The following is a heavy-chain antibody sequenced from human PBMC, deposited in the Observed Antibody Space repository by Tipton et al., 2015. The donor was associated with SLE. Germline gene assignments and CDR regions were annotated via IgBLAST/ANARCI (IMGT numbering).Heavy chain of an antibody. CDR2: IYYSGST. J-gene: IGHJ6*02. CDR3: ARDPGGYRRGMDV. CDR1: GGSFSGYY. Sequence: LSLTCAVYGGSFSGYYWSRIRQPPGKGLEWIGYIYYSGSTNYNPSLKSRVTISVDKSKNQFSLKLSSVTAADTAVYYCARDPGGYRRGMDVWGQGTTVTVSS. D-gene: IGHD5-18*01. V-gene: IGHV4-34*01.